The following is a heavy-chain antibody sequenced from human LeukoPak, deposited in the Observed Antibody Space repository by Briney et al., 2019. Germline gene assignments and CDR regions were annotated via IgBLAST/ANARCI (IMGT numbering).Heavy chain of an antibody. CDR1: GGSISSSNW. V-gene: IGHV4-4*02. CDR3: ARGSYSATYYFDY. CDR2: IYHSGST. J-gene: IGHJ4*01. Sequence: SETLSLTCAVSGGSISSSNWWSWVRQPPGKGLEWIGEIYHSGSTYHTPSLRSRVTISLDTSTNQFSLKLSSLTAADTAIYYCARGSYSATYYFDYWGQGTLVTVSS. D-gene: IGHD1-26*01.